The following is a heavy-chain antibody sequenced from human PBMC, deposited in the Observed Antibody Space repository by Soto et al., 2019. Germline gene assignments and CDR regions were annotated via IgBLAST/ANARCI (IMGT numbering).Heavy chain of an antibody. Sequence: GGSLRLSCAASGFTFTRYSMNWVRQAPGKGLEWVSSISSTTNYIYYADSMKGRFTVSRDNAKNSVYLDMNSLSAEDTAVYYCARESEDLTSNFDYWGQGTPVT. J-gene: IGHJ4*02. CDR3: ARESEDLTSNFDY. CDR1: GFTFTRYS. V-gene: IGHV3-21*01. CDR2: ISSTTNYI.